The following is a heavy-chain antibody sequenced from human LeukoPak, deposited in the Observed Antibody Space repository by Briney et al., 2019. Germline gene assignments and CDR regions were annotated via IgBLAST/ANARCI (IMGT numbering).Heavy chain of an antibody. CDR2: ISAYNGNT. V-gene: IGHV1-18*01. J-gene: IGHJ4*02. Sequence: GASVKVSCKASGYTFTSYGISWVRQAPGQGLEWMGWISAYNGNTNYAQKLQGRVTMTTDTSTSTAYMELRSLRSDDTAVYYCARGAPHCSSTSCFDYWGQGTLVTVSS. CDR3: ARGAPHCSSTSCFDY. CDR1: GYTFTSYG. D-gene: IGHD2-2*01.